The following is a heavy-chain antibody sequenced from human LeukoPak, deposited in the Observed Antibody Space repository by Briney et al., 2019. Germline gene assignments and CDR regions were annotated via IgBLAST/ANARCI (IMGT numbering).Heavy chain of an antibody. J-gene: IGHJ4*02. Sequence: GGSLRLSCAASGFTFRSHWMNWVRQAPGKGLEWVSYISSSGSTIYYADSVKGRFTISRDNAKNMLYLQMSSLRAEDTAVYYCARSIAARYYFDYWGQGTLVTVSS. CDR3: ARSIAARYYFDY. CDR1: GFTFRSHW. CDR2: ISSSGSTI. D-gene: IGHD6-6*01. V-gene: IGHV3-48*04.